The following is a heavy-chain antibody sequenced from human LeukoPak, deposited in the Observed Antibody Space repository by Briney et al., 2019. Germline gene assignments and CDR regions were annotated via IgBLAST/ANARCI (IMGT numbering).Heavy chain of an antibody. J-gene: IGHJ4*02. CDR1: GYTFTGYY. CDR2: INPNSGGT. D-gene: IGHD6-19*01. CDR3: ARDPGYSSGSDY. V-gene: IGHV1-2*06. Sequence: ASVKVPCKASGYTFTGYYMHWVRQAPGQGLEWMGRINPNSGGTNYAQKFQGRVTMTRDTSISTAYMELSRLRSDDTAVYYCARDPGYSSGSDYWGQGTLVTVFS.